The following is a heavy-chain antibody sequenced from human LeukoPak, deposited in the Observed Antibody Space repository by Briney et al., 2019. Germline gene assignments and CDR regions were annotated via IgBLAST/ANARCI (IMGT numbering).Heavy chain of an antibody. V-gene: IGHV3-23*01. Sequence: GGSLRLSCAASGFTFSSYSMNWVRQAPGKGLEWVSAISGSGGSTYYADSVKGRFTISRDNSKNTLYLQMNSLRAEDTAVYYCAKDEALVLRFYFDYWGQGTLVTVSS. CDR3: AKDEALVLRFYFDY. J-gene: IGHJ4*02. CDR2: ISGSGGST. CDR1: GFTFSSYS. D-gene: IGHD3-10*02.